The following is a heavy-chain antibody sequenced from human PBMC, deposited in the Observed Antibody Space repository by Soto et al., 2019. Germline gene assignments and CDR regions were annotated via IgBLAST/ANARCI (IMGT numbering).Heavy chain of an antibody. CDR2: IYYSGST. CDR3: ARHTPAISISDH. V-gene: IGHV4-39*01. CDR1: GGSISSSSYY. J-gene: IGHJ4*02. Sequence: SETLSLTCTVSGGSISSSSYYWGWISQPPGKGLEWIGGIYYSGSTYYNPSLKSRVTISVDTSKNQFSLKLSSVTAADTAVYYCARHTPAISISDHWGQGTLVTVSS. D-gene: IGHD2-15*01.